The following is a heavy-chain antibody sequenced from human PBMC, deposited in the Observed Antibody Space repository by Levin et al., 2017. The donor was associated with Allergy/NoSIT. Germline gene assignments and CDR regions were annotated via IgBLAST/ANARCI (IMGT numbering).Heavy chain of an antibody. CDR2: VNPNNGAT. CDR3: ATVHTLYCTSSSCGAFDY. Sequence: GESLKISCQTSGFTFTAYYIQWLRQAPGQGLEWMGRVNPNNGATDYAQRFQGRVTMTRDTSIRTAYLELSRLRSDDTAVYYCATVHTLYCTSSSCGAFDYWGQGTLVTVST. D-gene: IGHD2-8*01. J-gene: IGHJ4*02. CDR1: GFTFTAYY. V-gene: IGHV1-2*06.